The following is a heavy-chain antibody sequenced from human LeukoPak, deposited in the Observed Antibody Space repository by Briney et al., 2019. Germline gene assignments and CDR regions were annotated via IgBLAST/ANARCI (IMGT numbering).Heavy chain of an antibody. CDR1: GFTFSSYW. CDR3: AAFGDYGDY. CDR2: VNSDGSST. J-gene: IGHJ4*02. V-gene: IGHV3-74*01. Sequence: GGSLRLSCAASGFTFSSYWMHWVRQTPGKGLVWVSRVNSDGSSTVYADSVKGRFTISRDNAKSTLYLQMNSLRAEDTAVYYCAAFGDYGDYWGQGTLVTVSS. D-gene: IGHD2/OR15-2a*01.